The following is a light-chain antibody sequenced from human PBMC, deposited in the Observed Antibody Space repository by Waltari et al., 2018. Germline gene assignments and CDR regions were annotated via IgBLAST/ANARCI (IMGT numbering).Light chain of an antibody. CDR1: QHLNRD. Sequence: EVVMKQSPANLSGSTGERATLSCRASQHLNRDLPWYQQRPGQAPRLLIYGASTRATDVPDRFSGSGSWTEFTLTVSSVQSEDFAVYYCQQYSYWPPNTFGQGTKLDIK. CDR2: GAS. CDR3: QQYSYWPPNT. V-gene: IGKV3-15*01. J-gene: IGKJ2*01.